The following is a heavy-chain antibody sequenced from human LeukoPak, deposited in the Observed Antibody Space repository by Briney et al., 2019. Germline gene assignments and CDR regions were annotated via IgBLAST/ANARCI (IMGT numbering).Heavy chain of an antibody. CDR1: GFTVSSNY. CDR2: IYSGGST. J-gene: IGHJ5*02. CDR3: AREAVAGPNWFDP. Sequence: GGSLRLSCAASGFTVSSNYMSWVRQAPGKGLEWVSVIYSGGSTYYADSVKGRFTISRDNSKNTLYLQMNSLRAEDTAVYYCAREAVAGPNWFDPWGQGTLVTVPS. V-gene: IGHV3-53*01. D-gene: IGHD6-19*01.